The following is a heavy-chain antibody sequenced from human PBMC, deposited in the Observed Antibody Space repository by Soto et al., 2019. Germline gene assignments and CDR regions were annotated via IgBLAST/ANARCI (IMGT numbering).Heavy chain of an antibody. V-gene: IGHV1-3*05. CDR1: GYTFTNYA. Sequence: QVQLVQSGAEEKKPGASVKVSCKASGYTFTNYAMHWVRQAPGQRLEWMGWINAGNGNTKYSQKFQGRVTITRDTYASTAYMELSSLTSEDTAVYHCASSATTADYYYGMDVWGQGTTVTVSS. CDR3: ASSATTADYYYGMDV. J-gene: IGHJ6*02. CDR2: INAGNGNT. D-gene: IGHD1-26*01.